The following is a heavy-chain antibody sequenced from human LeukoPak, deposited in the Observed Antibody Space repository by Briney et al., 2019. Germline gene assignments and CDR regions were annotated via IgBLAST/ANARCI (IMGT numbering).Heavy chain of an antibody. D-gene: IGHD3-22*01. Sequence: GASVKVSCKASGYTFTNFAMHWVRQAPGQRLEWMGWINVGNDDTKYSQMFQGRVTMTRDTSTSTVYMELSSLRSEDTAVYYCARGPITMIVVVTIFDYWGQGTLVTVSS. V-gene: IGHV1-3*01. CDR3: ARGPITMIVVVTIFDY. CDR1: GYTFTNFA. J-gene: IGHJ4*02. CDR2: INVGNDDT.